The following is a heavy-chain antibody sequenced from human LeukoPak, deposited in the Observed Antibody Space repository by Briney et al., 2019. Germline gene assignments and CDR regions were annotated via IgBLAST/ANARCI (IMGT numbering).Heavy chain of an antibody. CDR1: GGSINSYY. V-gene: IGHV4-59*08. CDR3: ARHLVSNQQQVHYNWFDP. Sequence: SETLSLTCSVSGGSINSYYWSWIRQPPGKGLEWIGYIYYSGSTDYNPSLKSRVTISADTSKNQFSLKLSSVTAADTAVYYCARHLVSNQQQVHYNWFDPWGQGTLVTVSS. CDR2: IYYSGST. D-gene: IGHD6-13*01. J-gene: IGHJ5*02.